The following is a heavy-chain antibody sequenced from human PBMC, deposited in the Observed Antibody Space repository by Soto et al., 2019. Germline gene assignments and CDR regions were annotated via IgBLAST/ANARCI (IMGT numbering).Heavy chain of an antibody. D-gene: IGHD3-10*01. CDR3: ANALPPGSYYKPLHY. J-gene: IGHJ4*02. CDR1: GFTFDDYA. V-gene: IGHV3-9*01. Sequence: EVQLVESGGGLVQPGRSLRLSCAASGFTFDDYAIHWVRQAPGKGLEWVSGISWNSDTIGYADSVKGRFTISRDSAKNSVYLQMNSLRPEDTALYYCANALPPGSYYKPLHYWGQGTLVTVSS. CDR2: ISWNSDTI.